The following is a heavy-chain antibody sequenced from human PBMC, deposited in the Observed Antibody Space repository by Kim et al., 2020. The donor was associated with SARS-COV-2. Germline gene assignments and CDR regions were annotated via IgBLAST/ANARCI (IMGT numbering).Heavy chain of an antibody. CDR2: ISSSSYI. CDR3: ARVGVEMATISNFDY. V-gene: IGHV3-21*01. Sequence: GGSLRLSCAASGFTFSSYSMNWVRQAPGKGLEWVSSISSSSYIYYADSVKGRFTISRDNAKNSLYLQMNSLRAEDTAVYYCARVGVEMATISNFDYWGQGTLVTVSS. CDR1: GFTFSSYS. D-gene: IGHD5-12*01. J-gene: IGHJ4*02.